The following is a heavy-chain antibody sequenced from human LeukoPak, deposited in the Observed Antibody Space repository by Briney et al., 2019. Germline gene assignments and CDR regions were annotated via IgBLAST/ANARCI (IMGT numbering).Heavy chain of an antibody. CDR3: ARVAGTLTGYLSARGDYYNYDLDG. CDR2: MYTSGTT. Sequence: PSETLSLICTVSGGSMSSHPWSWIRQPAGKGLEWIGHMYTSGTTNYNPSLKSRVRMSVDTSKNQFSLKLSSVTAADTAVYYCARVAGTLTGYLSARGDYYNYDLDGLGIRSKVTVSS. V-gene: IGHV4-4*07. J-gene: IGHJ6*03. D-gene: IGHD3-9*01. CDR1: GGSMSSHP.